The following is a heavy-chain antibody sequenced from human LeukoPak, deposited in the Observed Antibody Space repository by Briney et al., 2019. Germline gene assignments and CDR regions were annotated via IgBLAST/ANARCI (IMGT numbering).Heavy chain of an antibody. Sequence: KPSETLSLTCAVSGGSISSGGYSWSWIRQPPGKGLEWIGYIYHSGSTYYNPSLKSRVTISVDRSKNQFSLKLSSVTAADTAVYYCARGNWSYGYWGQGTLVTVSS. CDR2: IYHSGST. CDR3: ARGNWSYGY. J-gene: IGHJ4*02. V-gene: IGHV4-30-2*01. CDR1: GGSISSGGYS. D-gene: IGHD1-7*01.